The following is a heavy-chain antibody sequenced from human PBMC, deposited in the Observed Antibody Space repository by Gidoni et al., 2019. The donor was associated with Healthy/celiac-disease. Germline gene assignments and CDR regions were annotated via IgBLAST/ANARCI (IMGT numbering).Heavy chain of an antibody. CDR2: IIPIRGIA. D-gene: IGHD6-13*01. CDR3: AREGIAAAGRWFDP. Sequence: QVQLVKSGDEVKTPGSSGKVSCNASGGTFSRYTSRWVRQDPGQGLEWMGRIIPIRGIANYAQKFQGRVTITADKSTSTAYMELSSLRSEDTAVYYCAREGIAAAGRWFDPWGQGTLVTVSS. J-gene: IGHJ5*02. V-gene: IGHV1-69*08. CDR1: GGTFSRYT.